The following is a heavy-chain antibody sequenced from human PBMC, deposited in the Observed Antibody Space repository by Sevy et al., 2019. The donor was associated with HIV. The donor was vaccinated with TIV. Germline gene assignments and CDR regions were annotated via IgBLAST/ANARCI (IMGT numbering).Heavy chain of an antibody. J-gene: IGHJ4*02. D-gene: IGHD3-3*01. V-gene: IGHV3-23*01. CDR1: GFTFNNYA. CDR3: AKGTIGIVVIHES. CDR2: FTACGGGST. Sequence: GGSLRLSCAASGFTFNNYAMSWVRQTPGKGLEWVSSFTACGGGSTHYADSVNGRFTISRDNSKNTLYLQMDSLRGEDTAVYYCAKGTIGIVVIHESWGQGTLVTVSS.